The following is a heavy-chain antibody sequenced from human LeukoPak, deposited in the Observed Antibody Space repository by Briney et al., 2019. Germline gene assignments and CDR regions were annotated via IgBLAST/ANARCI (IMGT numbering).Heavy chain of an antibody. CDR2: MNPNSGNT. Sequence: ASVKVSCKASGHTFTSYDINWVRQATGLGLEWMGWMNPNSGNTGYAQKFQGRVTMTRNTSISTAYMELSSLRSEDTAVYYCARKAKQWLVQTFDPWGQGTLVTVSS. J-gene: IGHJ5*02. CDR1: GHTFTSYD. D-gene: IGHD6-19*01. CDR3: ARKAKQWLVQTFDP. V-gene: IGHV1-8*01.